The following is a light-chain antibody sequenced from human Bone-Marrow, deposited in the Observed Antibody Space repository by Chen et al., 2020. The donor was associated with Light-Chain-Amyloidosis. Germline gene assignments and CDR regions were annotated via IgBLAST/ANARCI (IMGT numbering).Light chain of an antibody. J-gene: IGLJ3*02. CDR2: EDD. CDR3: QSYQGSSQGV. V-gene: IGLV6-57*01. CDR1: SGRIATNS. Sequence: SMLTQHQAVSEAPRKTLIITCTPSSGRIATNSVQWYQQRPGSSPTTVIYEDDQRPSGVPDRFSGSIDRSSNSASLTISGLKTEDEADYYCQSYQGSSQGVFGGGTKLTVL.